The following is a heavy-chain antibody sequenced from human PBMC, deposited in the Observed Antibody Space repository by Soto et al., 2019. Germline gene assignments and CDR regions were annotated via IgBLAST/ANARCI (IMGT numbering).Heavy chain of an antibody. CDR2: ISAYNGNT. Sequence: QVQLVQSGAEVKKPGASVKVSCKASGYTFTSYGISWVRQAPGQGLEWMGWISAYNGNTNYAQKLQARVTMTTATSTSTAYMELRSLGSDDTAVYYCARNYYDSSGYFKDNWFDPWGQGTLVTVSS. CDR1: GYTFTSYG. V-gene: IGHV1-18*01. D-gene: IGHD3-22*01. J-gene: IGHJ5*02. CDR3: ARNYYDSSGYFKDNWFDP.